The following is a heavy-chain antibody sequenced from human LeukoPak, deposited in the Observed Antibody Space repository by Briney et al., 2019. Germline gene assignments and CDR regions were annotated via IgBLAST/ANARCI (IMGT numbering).Heavy chain of an antibody. D-gene: IGHD2-21*02. Sequence: GGSLRLSCAASGFTFSSYAMHWVRQAPGKGLEWVAVISYDGSNKYYADSVKGRFTVSRDNSKNTLYLQMNSLRAEDTAVYYCARPQDCGGDCPDYDAFDIWGQRTMVTVSS. CDR1: GFTFSSYA. V-gene: IGHV3-30*04. J-gene: IGHJ3*02. CDR3: ARPQDCGGDCPDYDAFDI. CDR2: ISYDGSNK.